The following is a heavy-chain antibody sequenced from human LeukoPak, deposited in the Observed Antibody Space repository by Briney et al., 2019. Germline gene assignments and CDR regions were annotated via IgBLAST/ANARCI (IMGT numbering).Heavy chain of an antibody. D-gene: IGHD5-18*01. CDR2: MQYTGNS. Sequence: SETLCLICTVSGGSISTYYWNWIRKTPGKGLEWIGFMQYTGNSKYNPSLKSRVTMLVDTSKNQFSLKLSSVTAADTAVYYCARDAEHSYGRYFSYCGQGILVTVSS. J-gene: IGHJ4*02. CDR3: ARDAEHSYGRYFSY. CDR1: GGSISTYY. V-gene: IGHV4-59*01.